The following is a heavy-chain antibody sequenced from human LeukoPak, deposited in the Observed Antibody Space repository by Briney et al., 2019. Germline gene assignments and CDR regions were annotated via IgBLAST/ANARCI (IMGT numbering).Heavy chain of an antibody. V-gene: IGHV4-34*01. J-gene: IGHJ4*02. CDR2: INHSGST. Sequence: PSETLSLTCAVYGGSFSGYYWSWIRQPPGKGLEWIGEINHSGSTNYNPSLKSRVTISVDTSKNQFSLKLSSVTAADTAVYYCTRDGGWGSSPLDFDYWGQGTLVTVSS. D-gene: IGHD3-10*01. CDR1: GGSFSGYY. CDR3: TRDGGWGSSPLDFDY.